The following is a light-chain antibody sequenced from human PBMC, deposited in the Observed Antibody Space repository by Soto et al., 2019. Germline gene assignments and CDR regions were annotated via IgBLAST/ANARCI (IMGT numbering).Light chain of an antibody. CDR1: QLGDKY. V-gene: IGLV3-1*01. J-gene: IGLJ2*01. Sequence: SYELTQPPSVSVSPGQTASITCSGAQLGDKYACWYPQKPGQSPVLVIYQDSKRPSGIPERFSGSNSGNTATLTISGTQAIDEADDYCKAWDSSSVVFGGGTKLTV. CDR3: KAWDSSSVV. CDR2: QDS.